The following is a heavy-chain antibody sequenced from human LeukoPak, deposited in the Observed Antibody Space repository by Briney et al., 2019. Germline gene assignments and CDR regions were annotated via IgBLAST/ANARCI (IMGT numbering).Heavy chain of an antibody. D-gene: IGHD4-23*01. CDR2: ISISSSII. V-gene: IGHV3-48*02. J-gene: IGHJ4*02. CDR3: VRGEGVTDY. CDR1: GFIFSDYS. Sequence: GGSLRLSCAASGFIFSDYSMSWVRQPPGKGPQWIAYISISSSIIYYADSVKGRFTISRDNAKNSLYLQMNNLRDEDTAVYYCVRGEGVTDYWGQGTLVTVSS.